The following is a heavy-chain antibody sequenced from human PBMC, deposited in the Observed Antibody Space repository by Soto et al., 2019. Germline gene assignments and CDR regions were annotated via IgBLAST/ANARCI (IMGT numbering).Heavy chain of an antibody. CDR3: ASYYGSGSYYNWFDP. CDR2: INHSGST. CDR1: GGSFSGYY. J-gene: IGHJ5*02. D-gene: IGHD3-10*01. Sequence: QVQLQQWGAGLLKPSETLSLTCAVYGGSFSGYYWSWIRQRPGKGLEWIGEINHSGSTNYNPSLKSRVTISVDTSKNQFSLKLSSVTAADTAVYYCASYYGSGSYYNWFDPWGQGTLVTVSS. V-gene: IGHV4-34*01.